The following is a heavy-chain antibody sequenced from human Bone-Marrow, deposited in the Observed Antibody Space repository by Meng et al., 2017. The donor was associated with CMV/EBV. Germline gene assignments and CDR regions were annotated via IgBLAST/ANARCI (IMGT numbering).Heavy chain of an antibody. J-gene: IGHJ4*02. D-gene: IGHD6-13*01. CDR2: IYSGGSA. CDR1: GFTVSDNF. V-gene: IGHV3-53*01. CDR3: ARSRSSWPYFEL. Sequence: EVHLVESGGGLIQPWGSLRLSCAASGFTVSDNFMNWVRQAPGKGLEWVSIIYSGGSAYYADSAQGRFTISRDNSKNKLYLQMNSLRADDTAVYFCARSRSSWPYFELWGQGTLVTVSS.